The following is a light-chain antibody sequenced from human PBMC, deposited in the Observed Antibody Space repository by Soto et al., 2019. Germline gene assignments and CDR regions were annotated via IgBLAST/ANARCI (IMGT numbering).Light chain of an antibody. CDR3: AAWDDSLNGREV. CDR1: SSNIGSNS. J-gene: IGLJ1*01. Sequence: SVLTQPPSASGTPGQRVTISCSGSSSNIGSNSVNWYQQLPGAAPKLLIYSNNQRPSGVPNRYSDYKSGTSASLAINGLQSEDEADYYCAAWDDSLNGREVFGTGTKVTVL. CDR2: SNN. V-gene: IGLV1-44*01.